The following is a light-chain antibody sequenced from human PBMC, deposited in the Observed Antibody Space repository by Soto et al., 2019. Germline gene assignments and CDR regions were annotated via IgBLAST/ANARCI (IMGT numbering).Light chain of an antibody. CDR1: SSDVGNYNL. CDR2: EVN. Sequence: QSVLTQPASVSVSPGQSITISCTGTSSDVGNYNLVSWYQQHPGKAPKLMIYEVNKRPSGVSNRFSGSKSGNTASLTISGLQAEDEADYFCCSYTRSSTYVFGTGTKVTAL. V-gene: IGLV2-23*02. CDR3: CSYTRSSTYV. J-gene: IGLJ1*01.